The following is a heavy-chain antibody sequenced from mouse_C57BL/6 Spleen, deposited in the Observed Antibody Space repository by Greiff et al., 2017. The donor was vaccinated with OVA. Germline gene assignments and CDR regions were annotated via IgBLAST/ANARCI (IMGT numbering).Heavy chain of an antibody. CDR3: ARQGYYGSSYVNYYAMDY. J-gene: IGHJ4*01. CDR2: IWSDGST. D-gene: IGHD1-1*01. CDR1: GFSLTSYG. V-gene: IGHV2-6-1*01. Sequence: VQLQQSGPGLVAPSQSLSITCTVSGFSLTSYGVHWVRQPPGKGLEWLVVIWSDGSTTYNSALKSRLSISKDNSKSHVFLKMNSLQTDDTAMYYCARQGYYGSSYVNYYAMDYWGQGTSVTVSS.